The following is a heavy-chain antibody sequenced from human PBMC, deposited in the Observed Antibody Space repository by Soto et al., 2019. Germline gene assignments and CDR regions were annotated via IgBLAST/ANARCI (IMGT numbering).Heavy chain of an antibody. V-gene: IGHV3-23*01. CDR3: AKDLRTSTNYKYGMDV. CDR2: ISASGGST. CDR1: GFTFSTYA. Sequence: EVQLLESGGGLVQPGGSLRLSCAASGFTFSTYAMSWVRQAPRKGLEWVSVISASGGSTFYADSVKGRVTVSRDNSRNTLYLQVISLRVEDTAVYYCAKDLRTSTNYKYGMDVWGQGTTVTVSS. J-gene: IGHJ6*02.